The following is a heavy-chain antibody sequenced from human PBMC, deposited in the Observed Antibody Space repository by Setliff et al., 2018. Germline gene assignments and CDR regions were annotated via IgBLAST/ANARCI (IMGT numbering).Heavy chain of an antibody. Sequence: LSLTCTVSGDSTSSRTYYWSWIRQPAGKGLEWIGHIYTSWSTISNPSLKSRVTISLDTSKNQFSLKLSSVTAADTAVYYCARDRTYYGSGTYTRWFDYWGQGTLVTVSS. CDR2: IYTSWST. D-gene: IGHD3-10*01. V-gene: IGHV4-61*09. J-gene: IGHJ4*02. CDR3: ARDRTYYGSGTYTRWFDY. CDR1: GDSTSSRTYY.